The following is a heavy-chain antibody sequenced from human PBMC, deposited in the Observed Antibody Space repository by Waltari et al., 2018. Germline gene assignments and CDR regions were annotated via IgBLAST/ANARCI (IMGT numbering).Heavy chain of an antibody. Sequence: QVQLVESGGGVVQPGRSLRLSCAASGFPFSSYGMHWVRPAPGKGLEWVAVIWYDGSNKYYADSVKGRFTISRDNSKNTLYLQMNSLRAEDTAVYYCARDLLTGTTVKYGMDVWGQGTTVTVSS. CDR1: GFPFSSYG. CDR2: IWYDGSNK. J-gene: IGHJ6*02. V-gene: IGHV3-33*01. D-gene: IGHD1-7*01. CDR3: ARDLLTGTTVKYGMDV.